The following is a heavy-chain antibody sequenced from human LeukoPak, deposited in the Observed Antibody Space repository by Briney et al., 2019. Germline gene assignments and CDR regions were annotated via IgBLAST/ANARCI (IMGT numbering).Heavy chain of an antibody. D-gene: IGHD3-22*01. CDR3: ARGLWDSSGYTYYYYGMDV. Sequence: GASVKVSCKASGYTFTRYYMHWVRQAPGQGLEWMGIINPSGGSTSYAQKSQGRVTMTRDTSTSTVYMELSSLRSEDTAMYYCARGLWDSSGYTYYYYGMDVWGQGTTVTVSS. J-gene: IGHJ6*02. CDR1: GYTFTRYY. CDR2: INPSGGST. V-gene: IGHV1-46*01.